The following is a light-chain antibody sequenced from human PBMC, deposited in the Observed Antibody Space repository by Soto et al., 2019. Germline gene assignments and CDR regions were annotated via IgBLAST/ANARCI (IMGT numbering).Light chain of an antibody. V-gene: IGKV1-5*03. Sequence: IPITHSPSSLSASVGTRVSLPCRASQGISSCLAWYQQKPGQAPKLLINKASSMDSGVPSRFSGSGSGTEFTLTISSLQPDDFGTYYCQQYNGYSLTFGQGTRLEIK. J-gene: IGKJ5*01. CDR1: QGISSC. CDR3: QQYNGYSLT. CDR2: KAS.